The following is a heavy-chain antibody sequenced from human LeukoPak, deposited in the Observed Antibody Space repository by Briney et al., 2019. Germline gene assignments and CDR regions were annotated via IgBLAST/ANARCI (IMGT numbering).Heavy chain of an antibody. Sequence: ASVKVSCKASGYTFTGYYMHWVRQAPGQGLEWMGWINPNSGGTNYAQKFQGRVTMTRDTSISTAYMELSRLGSDDTAAYYCARDTLTGTTVGVDYWGQGTLVTVSS. V-gene: IGHV1-2*02. D-gene: IGHD1-20*01. CDR1: GYTFTGYY. J-gene: IGHJ4*02. CDR3: ARDTLTGTTVGVDY. CDR2: INPNSGGT.